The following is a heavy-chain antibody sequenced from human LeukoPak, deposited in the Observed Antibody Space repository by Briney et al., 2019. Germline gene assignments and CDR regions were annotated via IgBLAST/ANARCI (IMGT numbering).Heavy chain of an antibody. CDR3: ARDGY. CDR1: GFTFSSYE. Sequence: GGSLRLSCAASGFTFSSYEMNWVRQAPGKGLEWVANIKQDGSEKYYVDSVKGRFTISRDNAKNSLYLQMNSLRAEDTAVYYCARDGYWGQGTLVTVSS. V-gene: IGHV3-7*01. J-gene: IGHJ4*02. CDR2: IKQDGSEK.